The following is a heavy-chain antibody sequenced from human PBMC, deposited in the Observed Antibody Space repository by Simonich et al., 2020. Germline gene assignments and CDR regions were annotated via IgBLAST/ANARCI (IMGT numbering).Heavy chain of an antibody. CDR3: ARASRGTWWYYYFDY. CDR2: ISAYNGNT. Sequence: QVQLVQSGAEVKKPGASLKVSCKASGYTFTSYGISWVQQAPGQGVEWMGWISAYNGNTNYAQKIQGRVTMTTDTYTSTAYMELRSRRSDDTAVYDCARASRGTWWYYYFDYWGQGTLVTVSS. J-gene: IGHJ4*02. D-gene: IGHD2-15*01. CDR1: GYTFTSYG. V-gene: IGHV1-18*01.